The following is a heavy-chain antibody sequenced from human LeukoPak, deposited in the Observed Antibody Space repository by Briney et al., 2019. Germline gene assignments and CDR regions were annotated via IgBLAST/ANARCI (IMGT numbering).Heavy chain of an antibody. CDR2: IIPSDGDT. D-gene: IGHD1-7*01. J-gene: IGHJ6*02. V-gene: IGHV1-46*01. Sequence: ASVKISCKASEYTFTNYYMEWVRQAPGQGLEWMGIIIPSDGDTNYAQKFRGRITMTRDTSTNTVYMELSSLRSDDTAVYYCARLSSYYYYGMDVWGQGTTVTVSS. CDR1: EYTFTNYY. CDR3: ARLSSYYYYGMDV.